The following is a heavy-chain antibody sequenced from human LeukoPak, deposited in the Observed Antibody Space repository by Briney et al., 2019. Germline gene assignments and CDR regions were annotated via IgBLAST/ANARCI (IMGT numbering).Heavy chain of an antibody. CDR3: TKDVTPGGADV. CDR2: FDYNSGRI. Sequence: SLRLSCAVSGFTFVNYAIHWVRQAPGKGLEWVSGFDYNSGRIDYADSVKGRFTISRDNAKNSLYLQVNSLRVEDTALYYCTKDVTPGGADVWGQGTTVTVSS. CDR1: GFTFVNYA. V-gene: IGHV3-9*01. J-gene: IGHJ6*02. D-gene: IGHD1-14*01.